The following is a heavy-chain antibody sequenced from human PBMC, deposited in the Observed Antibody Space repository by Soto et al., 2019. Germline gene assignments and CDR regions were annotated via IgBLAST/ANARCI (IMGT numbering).Heavy chain of an antibody. V-gene: IGHV1-2*02. J-gene: IGHJ4*02. Sequence: ASVKVSCKASGYTFTGYYMHWVRQAPGQGLEWMGWINPNSGGTNYAQKFQGRVTMTRDTSISTAYMELSRLRSDDTAGYYCARDFVVVAAPAGNYFDYWGQGTLVTVSS. D-gene: IGHD2-21*01. CDR1: GYTFTGYY. CDR2: INPNSGGT. CDR3: ARDFVVVAAPAGNYFDY.